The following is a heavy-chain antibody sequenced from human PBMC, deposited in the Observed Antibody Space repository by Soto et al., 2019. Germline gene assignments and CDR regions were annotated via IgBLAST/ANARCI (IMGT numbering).Heavy chain of an antibody. CDR1: GYTFTSYG. V-gene: IGHV1-18*01. J-gene: IGHJ6*03. CDR3: ARDGKEAMVNGGYYYYYMDV. D-gene: IGHD5-18*01. Sequence: ASVKVSCKASGYTFTSYGISWVRQAPGQGLEWMGWISAYNGNTNYAQKLQGRVTMTTDTSTSTAYMELRSLRSDDTAVYYCARDGKEAMVNGGYYYYYMDVWGKGTTVTVSS. CDR2: ISAYNGNT.